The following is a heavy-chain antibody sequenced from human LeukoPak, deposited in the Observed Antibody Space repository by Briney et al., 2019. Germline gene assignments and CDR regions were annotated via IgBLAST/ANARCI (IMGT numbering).Heavy chain of an antibody. CDR2: ISHSGST. CDR3: ARGAEGIAANGMDV. CDR1: GGSFSGYY. V-gene: IGHV4-34*01. D-gene: IGHD6-13*01. Sequence: PSETLSPTCAVYGGSFSGYYWSWIRQPPGKGLEWIGEISHSGSTNYNPSLKSRVTISVDTSKNQFSLKLSSVTAADTAVYYCARGAEGIAANGMDVWGQGTAVTVSS. J-gene: IGHJ6*02.